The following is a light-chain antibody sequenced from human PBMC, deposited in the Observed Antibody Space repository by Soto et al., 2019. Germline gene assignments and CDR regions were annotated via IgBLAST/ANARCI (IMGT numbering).Light chain of an antibody. J-gene: IGLJ2*01. CDR1: ASNIGAGYD. Sequence: QPVLTQPPSVSGAPGQRVTISCTGSASNIGAGYDVHWYQQLPGTAPKLLIYGNTNRPSGVPDRFSGSKSGTSASLAITGLQAEDEADYYCQSYDNSLSAHVVFGGGTKLTVL. CDR3: QSYDNSLSAHVV. V-gene: IGLV1-40*01. CDR2: GNT.